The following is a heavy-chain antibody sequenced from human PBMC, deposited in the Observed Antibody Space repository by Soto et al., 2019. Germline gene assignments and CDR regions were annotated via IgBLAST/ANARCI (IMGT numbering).Heavy chain of an antibody. V-gene: IGHV3-33*01. D-gene: IGHD6-6*01. CDR3: ARDPRTARASAMDV. Sequence: WGSLRLSCTASGFIFSNFGIHFVRHSPGKGLEWVAGVWYDGSNGVSAESVKGRFTISRDNSKNTLYLQMTSLRAEDTAVYYCARDPRTARASAMDVWGQGTTVTVSS. CDR1: GFIFSNFG. CDR2: VWYDGSNG. J-gene: IGHJ6*02.